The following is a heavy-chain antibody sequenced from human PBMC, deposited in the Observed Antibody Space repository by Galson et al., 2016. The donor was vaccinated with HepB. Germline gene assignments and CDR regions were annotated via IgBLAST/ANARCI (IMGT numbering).Heavy chain of an antibody. CDR1: DGSISDSSYY. J-gene: IGHJ4*02. D-gene: IGHD5-18*01. V-gene: IGHV4-39*01. CDR2: VYFTGDS. Sequence: SETLSLTCTVSDGSISDSSYYWGWIRQPPGKGLEWVGSVYFTGDSHNNPSLKSRVTISVDTSKNQFSLKLRSVTAADTAVYYCARNYGYSFGSGADYWGQGTLVTVSS. CDR3: ARNYGYSFGSGADY.